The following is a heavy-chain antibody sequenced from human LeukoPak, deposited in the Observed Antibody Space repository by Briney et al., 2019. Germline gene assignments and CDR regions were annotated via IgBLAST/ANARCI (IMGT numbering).Heavy chain of an antibody. V-gene: IGHV3-21*01. CDR2: ISSSSSYI. J-gene: IGHJ6*03. CDR1: GFTFDDYA. CDR3: AREISGPLAAAGGYYYYYMDV. Sequence: PGGSLRLSCAASGFTFDDYAMHWVRQAPGKGLEWVSSISSSSSYIYYADSVKGRFTISRDNAKNSLYLQMNSLRAEDTAVYYCAREISGPLAAAGGYYYYYMDVWGKGTTVTVSS. D-gene: IGHD6-13*01.